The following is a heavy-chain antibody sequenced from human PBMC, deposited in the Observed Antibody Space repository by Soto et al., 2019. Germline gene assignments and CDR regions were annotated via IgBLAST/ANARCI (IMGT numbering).Heavy chain of an antibody. CDR3: ARDYGHDCSGGNCYFYF. CDR2: IIPIFGTA. D-gene: IGHD2-15*01. V-gene: IGHV1-69*01. CDR1: GGTFSSYV. Sequence: QVQLVQSGAEVKKPGSSVKVSCQASGGTFSSYVFSWVRQAPGQGLEWMGGIIPIFGTANYAQKFQGRVTITADESTSTAHMELSSLRSEDTAVYYCARDYGHDCSGGNCYFYFWGQGTLVTVSS. J-gene: IGHJ4*02.